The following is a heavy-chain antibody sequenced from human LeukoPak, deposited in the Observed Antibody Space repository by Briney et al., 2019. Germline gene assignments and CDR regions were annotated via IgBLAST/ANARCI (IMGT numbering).Heavy chain of an antibody. Sequence: PSETLSLTCTVSGGSISSYYWSWIRQPPGKGLEWIGYIYYSGSTNYNPSLKSRVTISVDTSKNQFSLKLSSVTAADTAVYYCARGVVSCGSYLHLAYWGQGTLVTVSS. CDR3: ARGVVSCGSYLHLAY. CDR1: GGSISSYY. J-gene: IGHJ4*02. CDR2: IYYSGST. V-gene: IGHV4-59*01. D-gene: IGHD1-26*01.